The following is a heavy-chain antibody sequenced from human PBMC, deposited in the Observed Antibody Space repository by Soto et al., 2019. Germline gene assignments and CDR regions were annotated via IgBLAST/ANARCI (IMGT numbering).Heavy chain of an antibody. CDR1: GYSFTSYW. CDR3: ARLQGYYDSSGYTIDY. V-gene: IGHV5-10-1*01. D-gene: IGHD3-22*01. CDR2: IDPSDSYT. Sequence: GESLKISCKGSGYSFTSYWISWVRQMPGKGLEWMGRIDPSDSYTNYSPSFQGHVTISADKSISTAYLQWSSLKASDTAMYYCARLQGYYDSSGYTIDYWGQGTLVTVSS. J-gene: IGHJ4*02.